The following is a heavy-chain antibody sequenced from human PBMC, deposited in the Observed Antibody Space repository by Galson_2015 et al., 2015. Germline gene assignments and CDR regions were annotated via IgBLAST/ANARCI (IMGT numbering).Heavy chain of an antibody. CDR3: AKDRRGGLGYCSSTSCYWGFDY. Sequence: SLRLSCAASGFTFSSYGMHWVRQAPGKGLEWVAVIWYDGSNKYYADSVKGRFTISRDNSKSTLYLQMNSLRAEDTAVYYCAKDRRGGLGYCSSTSCYWGFDYWGQGTLVTVSS. CDR1: GFTFSSYG. D-gene: IGHD2-2*01. CDR2: IWYDGSNK. V-gene: IGHV3-33*06. J-gene: IGHJ4*02.